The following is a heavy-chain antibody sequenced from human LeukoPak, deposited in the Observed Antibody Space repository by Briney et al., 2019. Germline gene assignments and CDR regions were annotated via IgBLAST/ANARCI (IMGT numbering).Heavy chain of an antibody. J-gene: IGHJ3*02. V-gene: IGHV4-30-4*08. Sequence: SETLSLTCTVSGVSMSSGAFYWSWIRQHPGKGLEWIGNIYFSGSTYYNPSLKSRVTISVDRSKNQFSLKLTSVTAADTAVYYCARAFPFDDYGDPDAFDIWGQGTMVTVSS. CDR2: IYFSGST. CDR1: GVSMSSGAFY. CDR3: ARAFPFDDYGDPDAFDI. D-gene: IGHD4-17*01.